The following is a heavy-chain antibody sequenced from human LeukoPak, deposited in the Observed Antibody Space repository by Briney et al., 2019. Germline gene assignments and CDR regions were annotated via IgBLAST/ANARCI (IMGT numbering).Heavy chain of an antibody. Sequence: ASVKVSCKVSGYTLTELSMHWVRQAPGKGLEWMGGFDPEDGETIYAQKFQGRVTMTTDTSTSTAYMELRSLRSDDTAVYYCTRDGYNRYDYWGQGTLVTVSS. D-gene: IGHD5-24*01. J-gene: IGHJ4*02. CDR2: FDPEDGET. CDR3: TRDGYNRYDY. V-gene: IGHV1-24*01. CDR1: GYTLTELS.